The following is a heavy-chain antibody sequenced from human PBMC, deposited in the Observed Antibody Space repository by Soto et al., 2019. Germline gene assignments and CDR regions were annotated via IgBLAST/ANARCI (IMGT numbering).Heavy chain of an antibody. CDR1: GFKFSDYG. D-gene: IGHD4-17*01. CDR2: ISTVPDIT. Sequence: EVQLVESGGGFTQAGGSLRLSCAASGFKFSDYGFNWVRQGPGRGLEWIAFISTVPDITYYADSVKGRFAISRDNAENSVFLQMNSLIDEDTDVYYCAKDRWVTTRYFDCWGPGTLVAVS. V-gene: IGHV3-48*02. CDR3: AKDRWVTTRYFDC. J-gene: IGHJ4*02.